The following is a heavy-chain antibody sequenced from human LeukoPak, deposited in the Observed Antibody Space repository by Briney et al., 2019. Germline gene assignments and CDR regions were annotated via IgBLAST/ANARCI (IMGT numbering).Heavy chain of an antibody. V-gene: IGHV1-2*02. J-gene: IGHJ6*03. D-gene: IGHD6-13*01. CDR3: ARGTSYSSSWYGYYYYYYMDV. CDR1: GYTFTGYY. CDR2: INPNSGGT. Sequence: ASVKVSCKASGYTFTGYYMHWVRQAPGQGLEWMGWINPNSGGTNYAQKFQGRVTMTRDTSISTAYMELSRLRSDDTAVYYCARGTSYSSSWYGYYYYYYMDVWGKGTTVTVSS.